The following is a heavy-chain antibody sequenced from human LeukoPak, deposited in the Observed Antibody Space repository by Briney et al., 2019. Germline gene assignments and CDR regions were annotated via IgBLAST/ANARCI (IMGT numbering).Heavy chain of an antibody. CDR2: ISAYNGNT. J-gene: IGHJ4*02. D-gene: IGHD5-18*01. V-gene: IGHV1-18*01. CDR3: ARLGYSYGLYYFDF. Sequence: GASVTVSCKASGYTFTSYGLSWVRQAPGQGLEWMGWISAYNGNTNYAQKLQGRVTMTTDTSTSTAYMELRNLRSDDTAVYYCARLGYSYGLYYFDFWGQGTLVTVSS. CDR1: GYTFTSYG.